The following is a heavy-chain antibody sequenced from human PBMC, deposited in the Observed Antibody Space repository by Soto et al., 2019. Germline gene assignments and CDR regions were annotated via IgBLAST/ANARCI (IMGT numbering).Heavy chain of an antibody. Sequence: QVQLQESGPGLVKPSQTLSLTCTVSGGSISSGDYYWSWIRQPPGKGLEWIGYIYYGGSTYYNPSLKSRVTISVDTSKNQFSLKLSSVTAADTAVYYCAREAGIVVVPAAMGSFDPWGQGTLVTVSS. J-gene: IGHJ5*02. CDR2: IYYGGST. CDR1: GGSISSGDYY. D-gene: IGHD2-2*01. V-gene: IGHV4-30-4*01. CDR3: AREAGIVVVPAAMGSFDP.